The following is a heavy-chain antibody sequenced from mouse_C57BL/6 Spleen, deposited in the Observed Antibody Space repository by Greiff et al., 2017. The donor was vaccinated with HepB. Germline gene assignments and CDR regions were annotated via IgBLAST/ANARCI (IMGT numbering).Heavy chain of an antibody. Sequence: VQLQQSGAELVRPGASVTLSCKASGYTFTDYEMHWVKQTPVHGLEWIGAIDPETGGTAYNQKFKGKAILTADKSSSTAYMELRSLTSEDSAVYYCTRSYSGSSGRFADWGQGTLVTVSA. CDR1: GYTFTDYE. V-gene: IGHV1-15*01. D-gene: IGHD1-1*01. CDR2: IDPETGGT. CDR3: TRSYSGSSGRFAD. J-gene: IGHJ3*01.